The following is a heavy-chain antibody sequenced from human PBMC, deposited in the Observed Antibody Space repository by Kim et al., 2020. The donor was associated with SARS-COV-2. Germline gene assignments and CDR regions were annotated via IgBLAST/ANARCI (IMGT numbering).Heavy chain of an antibody. J-gene: IGHJ4*02. CDR3: ARDGSWYEDYFDY. Sequence: YAECVKGRFTISRDNAKNSLYLQMNSLRDEDPAVYYCARDGSWYEDYFDYWGQGTLVTVSS. D-gene: IGHD6-13*01. V-gene: IGHV3-48*02.